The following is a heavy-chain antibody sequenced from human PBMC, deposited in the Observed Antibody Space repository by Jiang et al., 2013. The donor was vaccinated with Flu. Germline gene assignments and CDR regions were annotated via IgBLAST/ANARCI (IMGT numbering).Heavy chain of an antibody. D-gene: IGHD4-17*01. CDR3: ARLDYGDSYYYYYGMDV. CDR2: IDPSDSYT. Sequence: GAEVKKPGESLKISCKGSEYSFTNYWIGWVRQMPGKGLEWMGRIDPSDSYTNYSPSFQGHVTISADKSISTAYLQWSSLKASDTAMYYCARLDYGDSYYYYYGMDVWGQGTTVTVSS. CDR1: EYSFTNYW. V-gene: IGHV5-10-1*01. J-gene: IGHJ6*02.